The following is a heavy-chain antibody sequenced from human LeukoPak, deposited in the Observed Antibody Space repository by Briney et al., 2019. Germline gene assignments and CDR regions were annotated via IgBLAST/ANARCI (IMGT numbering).Heavy chain of an antibody. CDR3: ARDPDFWSGWSRYYYYYGMDV. V-gene: IGHV1-18*01. J-gene: IGHJ6*02. CDR2: ISAYNGNT. Sequence: ASVNVSCKASGYTFTSYGISWVRQAPGQGLEWMGWISAYNGNTNYAQKLQGRVTITTDTSTSTAYMELRSLRSDDTAVYYCARDPDFWSGWSRYYYYYGMDVWGQGTTVTVSS. D-gene: IGHD3-3*01. CDR1: GYTFTSYG.